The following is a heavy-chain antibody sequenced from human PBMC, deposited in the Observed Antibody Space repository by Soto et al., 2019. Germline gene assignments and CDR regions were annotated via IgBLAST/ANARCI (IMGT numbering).Heavy chain of an antibody. Sequence: EVQLVESGGGLVQPGGSLRLSCAASGFTFSSYSMNWVRQAPGKGLEWVSYISSSSSTIYYADSVKGRFTISRDNAKNSLYLQMNSLRDEDTAVYYCARAYDFWSGYLPRPYYYGMDVWGQGTTVTVSS. CDR1: GFTFSSYS. V-gene: IGHV3-48*02. J-gene: IGHJ6*02. D-gene: IGHD3-3*01. CDR3: ARAYDFWSGYLPRPYYYGMDV. CDR2: ISSSSSTI.